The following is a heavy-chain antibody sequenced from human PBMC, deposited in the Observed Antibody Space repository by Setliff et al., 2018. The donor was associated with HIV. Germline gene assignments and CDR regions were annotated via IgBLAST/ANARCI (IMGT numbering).Heavy chain of an antibody. CDR3: ARVQTVIPPSFDH. D-gene: IGHD3-16*02. Sequence: GASVKVSCKASGGTFRSYAFSWVRQAPGQGLEWMGRIIPIFGTTNYAQKFQGRVTITADDYMSTAYMELRSLRSEDTAVYYCARVQTVIPPSFDHWGQGNLVTVSS. CDR1: GGTFRSYA. V-gene: IGHV1-69*13. J-gene: IGHJ4*02. CDR2: IIPIFGTT.